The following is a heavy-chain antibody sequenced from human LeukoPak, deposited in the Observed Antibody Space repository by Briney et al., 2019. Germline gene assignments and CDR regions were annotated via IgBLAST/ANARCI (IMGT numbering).Heavy chain of an antibody. Sequence: GGSLRLSCAAPGFTFSDHCMDWVRQAPGKGLEWVGRTRNKANSYTTEYATSVKGRFTISRDDSKKSLYLQMNSLKTEDTAVYYCARESGGGVLGYFDLWGRGTLVSVSS. D-gene: IGHD3-10*01. V-gene: IGHV3-72*01. CDR1: GFTFSDHC. CDR2: TRNKANSYTT. CDR3: ARESGGGVLGYFDL. J-gene: IGHJ2*01.